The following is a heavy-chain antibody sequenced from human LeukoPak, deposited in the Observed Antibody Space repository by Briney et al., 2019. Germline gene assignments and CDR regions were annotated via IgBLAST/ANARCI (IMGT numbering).Heavy chain of an antibody. CDR2: INPSGGST. Sequence: ASVKVSCKASGYTFTSYYMHWVRQAPGQGLEWMGIINPSGGSTSYAQKFQGRFTMTRNTSISTAYMELSSLRSEDTAVYYCARRRPPMIGNWFDPWGQGTLVTVSS. CDR3: ARRRPPMIGNWFDP. J-gene: IGHJ5*02. D-gene: IGHD3-16*01. V-gene: IGHV1-46*01. CDR1: GYTFTSYY.